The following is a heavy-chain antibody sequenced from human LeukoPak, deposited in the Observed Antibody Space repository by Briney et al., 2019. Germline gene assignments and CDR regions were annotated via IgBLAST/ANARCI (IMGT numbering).Heavy chain of an antibody. CDR1: EITVSNSY. CDR2: IFSGGSA. V-gene: IGHV3-66*01. Sequence: PGGSLRLSCAASEITVSNSYMNWVRQAPGKGLEWVSIIFSGGSAYYADSVKGRFTISRDNAKNTLYLQMNSLGAEDTAVYYCTTVLSSKRYNLCDSWGQGALVTVSS. CDR3: TTVLSSKRYNLCDS. D-gene: IGHD6-13*01. J-gene: IGHJ4*02.